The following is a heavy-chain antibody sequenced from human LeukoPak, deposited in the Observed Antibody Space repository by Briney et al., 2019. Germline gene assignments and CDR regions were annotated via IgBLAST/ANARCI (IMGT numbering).Heavy chain of an antibody. D-gene: IGHD4-17*01. V-gene: IGHV1-58*01. CDR2: IVVGSGNT. Sequence: SVKVSCTASGFTFTSSAVQWVRQARGQRLEWIGWIVVGSGNTNYAQKFQERVTITRDMSTSTAYMELSSPRSEDTAVYYCAADPYGDYVLLDYWGQGTLVTVSS. CDR1: GFTFTSSA. CDR3: AADPYGDYVLLDY. J-gene: IGHJ4*02.